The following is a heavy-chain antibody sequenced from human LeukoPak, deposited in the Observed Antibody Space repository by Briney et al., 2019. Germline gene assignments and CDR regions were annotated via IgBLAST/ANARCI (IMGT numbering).Heavy chain of an antibody. J-gene: IGHJ6*03. D-gene: IGHD3-10*01. CDR3: ARDGVTMVRGVKVLDYYYYYMDV. CDR2: ISYDGSNK. Sequence: PGGSLRLSCAASGFTVSSNYMSWVRQAPGKGLEGVAVISYDGSNKYYADSVKGRFTISRDISNNIVYLQMNSLRAEDTAVYYCARDGVTMVRGVKVLDYYYYYMDVWGKGTTVTISS. CDR1: GFTVSSNY. V-gene: IGHV3-30*03.